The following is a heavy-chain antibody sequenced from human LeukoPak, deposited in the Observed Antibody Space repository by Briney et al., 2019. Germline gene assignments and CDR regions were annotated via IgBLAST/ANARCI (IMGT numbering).Heavy chain of an antibody. CDR3: ARRDNWFDP. Sequence: SETLSLTCTVSGYSISSGYYWGWIQQPPGKGLEWIGSIYHSGSTYYNPSLKSRVTISVDTSKNQFSLKLSSVTVADTAVYYCARRDNWFDPWGQGTLVTVSS. V-gene: IGHV4-38-2*02. J-gene: IGHJ5*02. CDR2: IYHSGST. CDR1: GYSISSGYY.